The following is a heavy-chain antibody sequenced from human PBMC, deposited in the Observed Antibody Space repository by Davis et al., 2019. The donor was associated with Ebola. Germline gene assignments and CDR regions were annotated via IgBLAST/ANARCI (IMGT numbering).Heavy chain of an antibody. V-gene: IGHV4-34*01. CDR3: ARKRGYSGYDRFDY. CDR1: GGSFSGYY. D-gene: IGHD5-12*01. Sequence: SETLSLTCAVYGGSFSGYYWSWIRQPPGKGLDWIGATNHSGSTNYNPSLKSRVTISVDTSKNQFSLKLSSVTAADTAVYYCARKRGYSGYDRFDYWGQGTLVTVSS. J-gene: IGHJ4*02. CDR2: TNHSGST.